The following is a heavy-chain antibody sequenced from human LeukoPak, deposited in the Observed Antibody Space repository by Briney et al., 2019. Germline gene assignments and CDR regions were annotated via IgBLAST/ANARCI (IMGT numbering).Heavy chain of an antibody. Sequence: SVKVSCKASGGTFSSYEISWVRQAPGQGLEWMGGIIPMFGTAKYAQKFQGRVTITADKSTSTAYMELSSLRSEDTAVYYCARTSVMVAATLPEYFQHWGQGTLVTVSS. CDR3: ARTSVMVAATLPEYFQH. J-gene: IGHJ1*01. D-gene: IGHD2-15*01. CDR2: IIPMFGTA. CDR1: GGTFSSYE. V-gene: IGHV1-69*06.